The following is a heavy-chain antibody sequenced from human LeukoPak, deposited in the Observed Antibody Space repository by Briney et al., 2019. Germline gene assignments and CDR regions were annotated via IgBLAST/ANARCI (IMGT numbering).Heavy chain of an antibody. Sequence: PSETLSLTCTVSGGSISSGSYYWSWLRQPAGTGLEWIGRIYNSGSTNYNPSLKSRVTISLDTSKNQFSLKLSSVTAADTAVYYCARGIESYGDYGYWGQGILVTVSS. CDR2: IYNSGST. V-gene: IGHV4-61*02. D-gene: IGHD4-17*01. CDR1: GGSISSGSYY. CDR3: ARGIESYGDYGY. J-gene: IGHJ4*02.